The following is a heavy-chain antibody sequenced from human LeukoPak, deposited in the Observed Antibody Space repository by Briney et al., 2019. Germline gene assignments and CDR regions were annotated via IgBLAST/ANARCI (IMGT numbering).Heavy chain of an antibody. J-gene: IGHJ4*02. V-gene: IGHV3-74*01. CDR2: IKNDGSRT. CDR1: GVTFSRYW. D-gene: IGHD3-22*01. Sequence: PGGSLRLSCAASGVTFSRYWMHWVRQAPGKGLVWVSRIKNDGSRTTYADAVKGRFTISRDNAKTSLYLQMDSLRDEDTAVYYCARDLWGTSGYRFDYWGQGTLVTVSS. CDR3: ARDLWGTSGYRFDY.